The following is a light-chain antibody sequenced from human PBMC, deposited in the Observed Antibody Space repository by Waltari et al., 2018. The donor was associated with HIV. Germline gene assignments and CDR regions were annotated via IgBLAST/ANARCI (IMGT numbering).Light chain of an antibody. CDR3: ETWDNTVRV. V-gene: IGLV4-60*03. Sequence: QPVLTQPSSASTSLGSSVNLTWTLSAGYQPNILTWHQRRPGRAPRFLMKVEPSGTYNRGSGLSHRFSASASGGDRTLTISNVQSEDEADYFCETWDNTVRVFGGGTSLT. J-gene: IGLJ2*01. CDR1: AGYQPNI. CDR2: VEPSGTY.